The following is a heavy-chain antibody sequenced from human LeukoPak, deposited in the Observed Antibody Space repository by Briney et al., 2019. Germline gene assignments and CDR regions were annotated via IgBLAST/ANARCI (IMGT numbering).Heavy chain of an antibody. D-gene: IGHD3-22*01. J-gene: IGHJ4*02. CDR3: ARAGDGIGFYYDSSDLVLGY. CDR1: GGSISSTNYY. V-gene: IGHV4-39*07. Sequence: PSETLSLTCTVSGGSISSTNYYWGWIRQPPGKGLEWIGTIYYTGTTYYNPSLRSRVTISVDTSKNQFSLKLSSVTAADTAVYYCARAGDGIGFYYDSSDLVLGYWGQGTLVTVSS. CDR2: IYYTGTT.